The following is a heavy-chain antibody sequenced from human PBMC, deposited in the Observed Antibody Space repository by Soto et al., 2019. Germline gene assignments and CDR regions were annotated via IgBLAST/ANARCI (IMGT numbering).Heavy chain of an antibody. D-gene: IGHD5-12*01. CDR1: GGSITHGGFS. Sequence: SETLSLTCTVSGGSITHGGFSWSWIRQSPGKGLEWIGYIGHLENTYFHPTFKSRLTMSIDRSKKQFSLNLSSVTAADRAVYYCARGGGNDPFDSWGQGVLVTVSS. CDR3: ARGGGNDPFDS. V-gene: IGHV4-30-2*06. CDR2: IGHLENT. J-gene: IGHJ4*02.